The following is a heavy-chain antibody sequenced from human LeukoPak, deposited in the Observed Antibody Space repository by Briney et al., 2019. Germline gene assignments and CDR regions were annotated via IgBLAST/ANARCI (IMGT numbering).Heavy chain of an antibody. D-gene: IGHD2-2*01. Sequence: PGGSLRLSCAASGFIFSNYGMNWVRQAPGKGLECVSVIYNGGATYYADSVKGRFTISRDNSKNTLYLQMNSLRAEDTAVYFCAREYGSGTFDWGQGTLVTVSS. V-gene: IGHV3-53*01. CDR2: IYNGGAT. CDR3: AREYGSGTFD. J-gene: IGHJ4*02. CDR1: GFIFSNYG.